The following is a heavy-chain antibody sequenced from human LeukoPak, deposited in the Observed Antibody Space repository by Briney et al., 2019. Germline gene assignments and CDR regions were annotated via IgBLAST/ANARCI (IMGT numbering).Heavy chain of an antibody. CDR1: EFTFRNYN. CDR3: ARDGRGYSGYA. CDR2: IYSGGST. Sequence: PGGSLRLSCAASEFTFRNYNMNWVRQAPGKGLEWVSVIYSGGSTYYADSVKGRFTISRDNSKNTLYLQMNSLRAEDTAVYYCARDGRGYSGYAWGQGTLVTVSS. J-gene: IGHJ1*01. D-gene: IGHD5-12*01. V-gene: IGHV3-53*01.